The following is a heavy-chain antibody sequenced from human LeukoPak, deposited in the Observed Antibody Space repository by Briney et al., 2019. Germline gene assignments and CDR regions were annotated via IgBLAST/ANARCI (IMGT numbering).Heavy chain of an antibody. CDR2: IKQDGSEK. Sequence: GGSLRLSCAASGFTVSSNYMSWVRQAPGKGLEWVANIKQDGSEKYYVDSVKGRFTISRDNAKNSLYLQMNSLRAEDTAVYYCARDNHYYDSSGYRGLYYYYGVDVWGQGTTVTVSS. V-gene: IGHV3-7*01. J-gene: IGHJ6*02. CDR3: ARDNHYYDSSGYRGLYYYYGVDV. CDR1: GFTVSSNY. D-gene: IGHD3-22*01.